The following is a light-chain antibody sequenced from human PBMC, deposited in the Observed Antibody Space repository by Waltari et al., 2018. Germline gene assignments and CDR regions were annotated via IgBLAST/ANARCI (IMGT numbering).Light chain of an antibody. Sequence: QSALTQPASVSGSPGQSITISCTGTSSDVGSYNLVSWYQQHPGKAPKLMIYEVSKRPSGVCNRFSGSKSGNTASLTISGLQAEDDADYYCCSYAGSSTYVVFGGGTKLTVL. CDR1: SSDVGSYNL. V-gene: IGLV2-23*02. J-gene: IGLJ2*01. CDR3: CSYAGSSTYVV. CDR2: EVS.